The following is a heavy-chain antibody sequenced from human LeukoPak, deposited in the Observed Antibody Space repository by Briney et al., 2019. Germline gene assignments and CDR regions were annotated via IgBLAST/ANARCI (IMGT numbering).Heavy chain of an antibody. CDR3: ARRLWFGELFYAFDI. CDR1: GGSISSYY. V-gene: IGHV4-59*01. J-gene: IGHJ3*02. Sequence: SETLSLTCTVSGGSISSYYWSWIRQPPGKGLEWIGYIYYSASTNYTPSLKSRVTISVDTSKNQFSLKLSSVTAADMAVYYCARRLWFGELFYAFDIWGQGTMVTVSS. CDR2: IYYSAST. D-gene: IGHD3-10*01.